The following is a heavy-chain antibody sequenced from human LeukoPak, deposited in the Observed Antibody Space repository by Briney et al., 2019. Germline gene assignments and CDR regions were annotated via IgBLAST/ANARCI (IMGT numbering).Heavy chain of an antibody. CDR2: ISSSSGYI. J-gene: IGHJ4*02. Sequence: GGSLRLSCTASGFTFSSYSMNWVRQAPGKGLEWVSSISSSSGYIYYADSVKGRFTISRDNAKSSLFLQMNSLRAEDTAVYYCARDRYSNYVGYFDYWGQGTLVTVSS. CDR1: GFTFSSYS. D-gene: IGHD4-11*01. V-gene: IGHV3-21*01. CDR3: ARDRYSNYVGYFDY.